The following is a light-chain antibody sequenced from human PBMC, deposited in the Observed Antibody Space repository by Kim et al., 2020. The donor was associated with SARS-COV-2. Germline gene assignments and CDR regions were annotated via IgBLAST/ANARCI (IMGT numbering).Light chain of an antibody. V-gene: IGLV3-19*01. Sequence: ARGQTVRIPCTRDSLRSYYASWYRQKPGQAPVLVIYGKNNRPSGIPDRFSGSSSGNTASLTINGAQAEDDADYYCNSRDSSGNHPVFGGGTKLTVL. CDR3: NSRDSSGNHPV. J-gene: IGLJ3*02. CDR1: SLRSYY. CDR2: GKN.